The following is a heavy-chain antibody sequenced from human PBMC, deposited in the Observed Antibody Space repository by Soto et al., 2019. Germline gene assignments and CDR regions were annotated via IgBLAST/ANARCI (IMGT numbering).Heavy chain of an antibody. J-gene: IGHJ3*02. Sequence: GGSLRLSCAASGFTFSSYGMHWVRQAPGKGLEWVAVIWYDGSNKYYADSVKGRFTISRDNSKNTLYLQMNSLRAEDTAVYYCARGYCSGGSCSYDAFDIWGQGTMVTVSS. V-gene: IGHV3-33*01. CDR2: IWYDGSNK. CDR3: ARGYCSGGSCSYDAFDI. CDR1: GFTFSSYG. D-gene: IGHD2-15*01.